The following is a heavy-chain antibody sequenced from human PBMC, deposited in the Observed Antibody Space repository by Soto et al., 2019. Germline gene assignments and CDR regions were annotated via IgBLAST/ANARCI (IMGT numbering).Heavy chain of an antibody. CDR3: ARDTHEHGFGELLLAY. Sequence: SETLSLTCTVSGGSISSYYWSWIRQPPGKGLEWIGYIYYSGSTNYNPSLKSRVTISVDTSKNQFSLKLSSVTAADTAVYYCARDTHEHGFGELLLAYWGQGTLVTVSS. J-gene: IGHJ4*02. CDR2: IYYSGST. V-gene: IGHV4-59*01. D-gene: IGHD3-10*01. CDR1: GGSISSYY.